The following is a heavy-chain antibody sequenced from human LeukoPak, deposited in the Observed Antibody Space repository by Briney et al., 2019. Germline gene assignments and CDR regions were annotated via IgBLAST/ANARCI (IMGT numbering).Heavy chain of an antibody. D-gene: IGHD1-1*01. V-gene: IGHV3-66*01. CDR1: GLTGSSNF. Sequence: GGSLRRSCAVSGLTGSSNFMTWVRQAPGKGLEWVSAMYSGGSTFYADSVRGRFNISRDNSKKTMFLQMSSLRVEDAAVYYCASSGTASRGAMDVWGQGTTVTVSS. CDR3: ASSGTASRGAMDV. J-gene: IGHJ6*02. CDR2: MYSGGST.